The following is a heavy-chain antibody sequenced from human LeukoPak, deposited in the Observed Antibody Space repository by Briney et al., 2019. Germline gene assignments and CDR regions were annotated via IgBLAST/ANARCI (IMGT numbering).Heavy chain of an antibody. CDR2: ISVYNGNT. V-gene: IGHV1-18*01. CDR3: ARGPSVIGYCSGGSCRYFDY. D-gene: IGHD2-15*01. Sequence: ASVKVSCKASGYTFTNYGISWLRQAPGQGLEWMGWISVYNGNTNYAQKLQGRVTMTTDTSTSTAYMELRSLRSDDTAVYYCARGPSVIGYCSGGSCRYFDYWGQGTLVTVSS. J-gene: IGHJ4*02. CDR1: GYTFTNYG.